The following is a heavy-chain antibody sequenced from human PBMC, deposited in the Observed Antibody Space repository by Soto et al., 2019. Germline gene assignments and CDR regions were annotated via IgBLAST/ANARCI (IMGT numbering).Heavy chain of an antibody. V-gene: IGHV4-34*01. Sequence: PSETLSLTCAVYGGSFSGYYWSWIRQPPGKGLEWIGEINHSGSTNYNPSLKSRVTISVDTSKNQFSLKLSSVTAADTAVYYCARGMEGLATAPFDYWGQGTLVTVSS. J-gene: IGHJ4*02. CDR2: INHSGST. D-gene: IGHD2-15*01. CDR1: GGSFSGYY. CDR3: ARGMEGLATAPFDY.